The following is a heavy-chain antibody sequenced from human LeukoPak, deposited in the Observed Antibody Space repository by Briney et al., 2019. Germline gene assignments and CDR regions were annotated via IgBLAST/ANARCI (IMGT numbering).Heavy chain of an antibody. CDR3: TTGLYGDYGY. D-gene: IGHD4-17*01. CDR2: IKSKTDGGTT. J-gene: IGHJ4*02. CDR1: GFTFGNAW. Sequence: GGSLRLSCAASGFTFGNAWMSWVRQAPGKGLEWAGRIKSKTDGGTTDYAAPVKGRFTISRDDSKNTLYLQMNSLKTEDTAVYYCTTGLYGDYGYWGQGTLVTVSS. V-gene: IGHV3-15*01.